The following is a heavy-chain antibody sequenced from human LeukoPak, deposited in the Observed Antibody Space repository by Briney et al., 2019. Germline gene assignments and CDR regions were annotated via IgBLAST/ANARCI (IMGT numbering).Heavy chain of an antibody. CDR1: GGSISSNY. CDR2: IYYSGST. J-gene: IGHJ3*02. Sequence: PSETLSLTCTVAGGSISSNYWSWIRQPPGKGLEWIGYIYYSGSTNYNPSLKNRVTISVDTSKNQFSLKLSSVTAADTAVYYCARVPVRFYYDFWSGDAFDIWGQGTMVTVSS. D-gene: IGHD3-3*01. CDR3: ARVPVRFYYDFWSGDAFDI. V-gene: IGHV4-59*01.